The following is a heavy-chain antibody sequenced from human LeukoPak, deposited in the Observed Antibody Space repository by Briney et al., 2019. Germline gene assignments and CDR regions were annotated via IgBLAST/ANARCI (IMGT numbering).Heavy chain of an antibody. CDR2: IYYSGST. Sequence: SQTLSLTCTVSGGSISSGGYYWSWIRQHPGKGLEWIGYIYYSGSTYYNPSLKSRVTISVDTSKNQFSLKLSSVTAADTAVYYCARSFPELEVIASGIDYWGQGTLVTVSS. D-gene: IGHD3-16*02. CDR1: GGSISSGGYY. J-gene: IGHJ4*02. CDR3: ARSFPELEVIASGIDY. V-gene: IGHV4-31*03.